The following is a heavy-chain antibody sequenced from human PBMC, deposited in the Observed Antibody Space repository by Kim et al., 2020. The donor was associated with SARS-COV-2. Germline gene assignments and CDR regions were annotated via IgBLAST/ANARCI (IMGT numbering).Heavy chain of an antibody. D-gene: IGHD3-10*01. CDR3: AIIPRGSGSPYY. Sequence: SETLSLTCAVYGGSFSGYYWSWIRQPPGKGLEWIGEINHSGSTNYNPSLKSRVTISVDTSKNQFSLKLSSVTAADTAVYYCAIIPRGSGSPYYWGQGTLVTVSS. J-gene: IGHJ4*02. V-gene: IGHV4-34*01. CDR1: GGSFSGYY. CDR2: INHSGST.